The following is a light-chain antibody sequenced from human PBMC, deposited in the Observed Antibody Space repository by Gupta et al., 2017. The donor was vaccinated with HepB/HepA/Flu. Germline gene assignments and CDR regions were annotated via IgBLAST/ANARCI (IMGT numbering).Light chain of an antibody. CDR3: QQYKNYPRT. CDR2: VAS. Sequence: DIQMTQSLSSLSASVGDRVTITCRASQDISSWLAWYQQKPEKAPKSLIYVASSLQSGVPSRFSGSGSGTNFTLTISSLQPEDFATYYCQQYKNYPRTFGQGTKVEIK. J-gene: IGKJ1*01. V-gene: IGKV1D-16*01. CDR1: QDISSW.